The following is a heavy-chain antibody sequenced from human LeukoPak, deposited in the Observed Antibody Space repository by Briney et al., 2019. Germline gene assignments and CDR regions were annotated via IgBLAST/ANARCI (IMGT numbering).Heavy chain of an antibody. CDR2: MNPNSGNT. J-gene: IGHJ4*02. CDR1: GYTFTSYD. D-gene: IGHD3-10*01. V-gene: IGHV1-8*03. Sequence: ASVKVSCKASGYTFTSYDTNWVRQATGQGLEWMGWMNPNSGNTGYAQKFQGRVTITRNTSISTAYMELSSLRSEDTAVYYCARETQGSGSYTDYWGQGTLVTVSS. CDR3: ARETQGSGSYTDY.